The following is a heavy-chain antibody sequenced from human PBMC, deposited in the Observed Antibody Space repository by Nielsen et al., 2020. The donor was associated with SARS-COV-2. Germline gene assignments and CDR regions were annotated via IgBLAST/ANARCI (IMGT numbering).Heavy chain of an antibody. CDR3: ARETGDYTSSWFDY. D-gene: IGHD4-17*01. V-gene: IGHV3-30*04. Sequence: GESLKISCAASGFSFSTHAMHWVRQAPGKGLEWLAIISYEGRTKYADSVQGRFTISRDNSKNTFYLQMNSLSADDTAVYFCARETGDYTSSWFDYWGQGTLVIVSS. CDR1: GFSFSTHA. J-gene: IGHJ5*01. CDR2: ISYEGRTK.